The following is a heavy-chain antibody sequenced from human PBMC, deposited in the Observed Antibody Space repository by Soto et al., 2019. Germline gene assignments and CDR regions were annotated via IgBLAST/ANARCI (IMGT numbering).Heavy chain of an antibody. J-gene: IGHJ3*02. CDR1: GFTVSDNY. D-gene: IGHD2-2*01. CDR2: IYRGGST. Sequence: VQLVESGGGLVQPGGSLRLSCAASGFTVSDNYMSWVRQAPGKGLEWVSVIYRGGSTYYANSVKGRFTISRDNSKNTLYLQMNRLRAEDTAVYYCAREMVSCSITSCRDCSGGRRYERTGAFDIWGQGTMVTVSS. CDR3: AREMVSCSITSCRDCSGGRRYERTGAFDI. V-gene: IGHV3-66*01.